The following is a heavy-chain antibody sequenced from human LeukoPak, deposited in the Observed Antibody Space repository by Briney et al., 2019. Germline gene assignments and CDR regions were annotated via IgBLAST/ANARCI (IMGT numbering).Heavy chain of an antibody. V-gene: IGHV4-38-2*02. CDR1: GYSISSGYY. Sequence: PSETLSLTCAVSGYSISSGYYWGWIRRPPGKGLEGSGSFYHSGSTYYNPSLKSRVTISVDTSKNQFSLKLSSVPEADTAVYYCARDNRYGAGSSTIDYWGQGTLVTVSS. J-gene: IGHJ4*02. CDR2: FYHSGST. D-gene: IGHD3-10*01. CDR3: ARDNRYGAGSSTIDY.